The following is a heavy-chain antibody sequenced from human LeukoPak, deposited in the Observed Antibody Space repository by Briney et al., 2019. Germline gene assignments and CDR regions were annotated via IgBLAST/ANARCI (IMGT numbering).Heavy chain of an antibody. Sequence: PGGSLRLSCAASGFTFSGYAMHWVRQAPGKGLEWVAVISYDGSNKYYADSVKGRFTISRDNSKNTLYLQMNSLRAEDTAVYYCARESYGTNDYWGQGTLVTVSS. CDR2: ISYDGSNK. V-gene: IGHV3-30-3*01. J-gene: IGHJ4*02. D-gene: IGHD1-1*01. CDR3: ARESYGTNDY. CDR1: GFTFSGYA.